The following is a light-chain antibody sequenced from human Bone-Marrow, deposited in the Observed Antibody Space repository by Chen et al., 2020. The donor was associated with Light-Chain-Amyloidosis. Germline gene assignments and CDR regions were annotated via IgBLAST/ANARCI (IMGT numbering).Light chain of an antibody. CDR1: DLPTKY. Sequence: SYELTQPPSVSVSPGQTASITCSGDDLPTKYAYWYQQKPGPAPVLVIHRDTERPSGISERFSGSSSGTTATLTISGVQAKDEADYHCQSAVSSGTYEVIFGGGTKLTVL. CDR3: QSAVSSGTYEVI. J-gene: IGLJ2*01. V-gene: IGLV3-25*03. CDR2: RDT.